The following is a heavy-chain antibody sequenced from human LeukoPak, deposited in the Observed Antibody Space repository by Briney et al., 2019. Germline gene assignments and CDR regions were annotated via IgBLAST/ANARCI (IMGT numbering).Heavy chain of an antibody. Sequence: GSSVKVSCKASGGTFSIYAISWVRQAPGQGLEWMGGIIPIFGTANYAQKFQGRVTITADESTSTAYMELSSLRSEDTAVYYCARNPAPEWLVLAFDIWGQGTMVTVSS. D-gene: IGHD6-19*01. CDR3: ARNPAPEWLVLAFDI. CDR1: GGTFSIYA. V-gene: IGHV1-69*01. J-gene: IGHJ3*02. CDR2: IIPIFGTA.